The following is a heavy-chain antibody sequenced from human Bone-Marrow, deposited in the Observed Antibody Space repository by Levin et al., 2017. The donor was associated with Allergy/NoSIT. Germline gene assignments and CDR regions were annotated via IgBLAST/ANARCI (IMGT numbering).Heavy chain of an antibody. CDR3: ASRTPYSYGYYFDY. CDR1: GGSISSGSYY. CDR2: IYTSGST. D-gene: IGHD5-18*01. V-gene: IGHV4-61*02. J-gene: IGHJ4*02. Sequence: SETLSLTCTVSGGSISSGSYYWSWIRQPAGKGLEWIGRIYTSGSTNYNPSLKSRVTISVDTSKNQFSLKLSSVTAADTAVYYCASRTPYSYGYYFDYWGQGTLVTVSS.